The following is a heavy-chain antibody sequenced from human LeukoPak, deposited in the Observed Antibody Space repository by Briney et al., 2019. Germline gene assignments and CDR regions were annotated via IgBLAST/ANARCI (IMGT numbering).Heavy chain of an antibody. CDR2: ISGSGSIM. J-gene: IGHJ5*02. CDR3: ARDNGNSYGHNWFDP. CDR1: GFTFSDYY. D-gene: IGHD5-18*01. V-gene: IGHV3-11*01. Sequence: GGSLRLSCAVSGFTFSDYYMSWIRQAPGKGLEWISHISGSGSIMYYADSVKGRFTISRDNAKNSLYLQMNSLRVEDTAAYYCARDNGNSYGHNWFDPWGQGTLVTVSS.